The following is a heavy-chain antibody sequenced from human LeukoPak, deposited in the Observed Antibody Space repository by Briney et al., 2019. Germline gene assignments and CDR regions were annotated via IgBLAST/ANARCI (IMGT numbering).Heavy chain of an antibody. V-gene: IGHV3-11*01. D-gene: IGHD4-23*01. CDR2: ISSSGSTI. CDR1: GFTFSDYY. CDR3: AKDSRTTVVPGGAFDI. Sequence: PGGSLRLSCAASGFTFSDYYMTWIRQAPGKGLEWVSYISSSGSTIYYADSVKGRFTISRDNAKNSLYLQMNSLRAEDTAVYYCAKDSRTTVVPGGAFDIWGQGTMVTVSS. J-gene: IGHJ3*02.